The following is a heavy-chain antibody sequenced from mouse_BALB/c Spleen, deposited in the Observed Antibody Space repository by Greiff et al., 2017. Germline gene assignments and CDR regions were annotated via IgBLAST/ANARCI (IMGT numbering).Heavy chain of an antibody. CDR2: IYPGNSDT. V-gene: IGHV1-5*01. D-gene: IGHD1-1*01. CDR3: TRRFTTVPFAY. CDR1: GYSFTSYW. J-gene: IGHJ3*01. Sequence: VQLQQSGTVLARPGASVKMSCKASGYSFTSYWMHWVKQRPGQGLEWIGAIYPGNSDTSYNQKFKGKAKLTAVTSASTAYMELSSLTNEDSAVYYCTRRFTTVPFAYWGQGTLVTVSA.